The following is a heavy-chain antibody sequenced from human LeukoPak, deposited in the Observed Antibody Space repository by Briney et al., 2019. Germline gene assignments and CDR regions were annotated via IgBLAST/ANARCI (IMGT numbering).Heavy chain of an antibody. CDR2: ISSSSSYI. Sequence: GESLKISCAAPGFTFSSYSMNWVRQAPGKGLEWVSSISSSSSYIYYADSVKGRFTISRDNAKNSLYLQMNSLRAEDTAVYYCASIVPMVRGVIIESNAFDIWGQGTMVTVSS. CDR3: ASIVPMVRGVIIESNAFDI. D-gene: IGHD3-10*01. V-gene: IGHV3-21*01. J-gene: IGHJ3*02. CDR1: GFTFSSYS.